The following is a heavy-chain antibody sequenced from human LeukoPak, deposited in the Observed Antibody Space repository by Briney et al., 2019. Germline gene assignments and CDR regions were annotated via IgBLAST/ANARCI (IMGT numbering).Heavy chain of an antibody. D-gene: IGHD3-9*01. CDR3: ARDLVTQIIDY. Sequence: GGSLRLSCAASGFTFSSYEMNWVRQAPGKGLEWVSYISSSGSTIYYADSVKGRFTISRDNAENSLYLQMNSLRAEDTAVYYCARDLVTQIIDYWGQGTLVTVSS. V-gene: IGHV3-48*03. J-gene: IGHJ4*02. CDR1: GFTFSSYE. CDR2: ISSSGSTI.